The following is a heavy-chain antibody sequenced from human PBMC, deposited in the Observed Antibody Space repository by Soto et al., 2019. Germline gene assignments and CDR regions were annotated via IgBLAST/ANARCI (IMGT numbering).Heavy chain of an antibody. CDR3: ARVRSRRTPPTDY. CDR1: GYSFTSYW. Sequence: PGESLKISCKGSGYSFTSYWIGWVRQMPGKGLEWMGIIYPGDSDTRYSPSFQGQVTISADKSISTAYLQWSSLKASDTAMFYCARVRSRRTPPTDYWGQGTLVTVSS. J-gene: IGHJ4*02. V-gene: IGHV5-51*01. CDR2: IYPGDSDT. D-gene: IGHD2-2*01.